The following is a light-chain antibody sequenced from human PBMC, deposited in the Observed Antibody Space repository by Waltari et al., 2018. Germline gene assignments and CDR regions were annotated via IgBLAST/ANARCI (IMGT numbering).Light chain of an antibody. J-gene: IGLJ3*02. CDR2: EDH. V-gene: IGLV6-57*02. CDR3: QSYDGTNWV. CDR1: SGSIASNY. Sequence: NFMLTQPHSVSESPGKTVTISCSGSSGSIASNYVQWYQQRPGSAPNTVIYEDHQRPPWVPDRFSGSIDSPSNSASLTISGLKTEDEADYYCQSYDGTNWVFGGGTKLTVL.